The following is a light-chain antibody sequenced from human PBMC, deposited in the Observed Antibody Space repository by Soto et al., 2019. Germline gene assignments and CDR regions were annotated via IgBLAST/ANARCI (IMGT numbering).Light chain of an antibody. CDR2: HAS. CDR3: QQYNSYS. J-gene: IGKJ1*01. Sequence: DIQMTQSPSTLPASVGDRVTITCRASQSISSWLAWYQQKPGTAPKVLIYHASNLQSGVPSRFSGSGSGTEFTLTISSLQPDDFATYYCQQYNSYSFGQGTTGDIK. CDR1: QSISSW. V-gene: IGKV1-5*01.